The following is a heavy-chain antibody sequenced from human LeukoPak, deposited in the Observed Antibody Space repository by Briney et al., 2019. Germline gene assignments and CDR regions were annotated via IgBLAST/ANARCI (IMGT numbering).Heavy chain of an antibody. D-gene: IGHD1-26*01. J-gene: IGHJ6*03. V-gene: IGHV4-39*07. CDR2: IYYSGST. CDR3: ARAPTYSGSYYSYYYMDV. Sequence: SETLSLTCTVSGGSISSSSYYWGWIRQPPGKGLEWIGSIYYSGSTYYNPSLKSRVTISVDTSKNQFSLKLSSVTAAGTAVYYCARAPTYSGSYYSYYYMDVWGKGTTVTVSS. CDR1: GGSISSSSYY.